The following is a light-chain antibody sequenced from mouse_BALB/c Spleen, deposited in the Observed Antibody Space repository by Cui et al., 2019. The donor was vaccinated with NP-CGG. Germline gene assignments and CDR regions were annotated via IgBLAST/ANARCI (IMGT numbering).Light chain of an antibody. V-gene: IGLV1*01. CDR3: GLGYSNHWV. Sequence: QAVVTQESALTTSPGETVTLTCRSSTGAVTTSNYANWVQEKPDHLFTGLIGGTNNRAPGVPARFSGSLIGDKAARTITGAQTEDEAIYFCGLGYSNHWVFGGGTKLTVL. CDR1: TGAVTTSNY. CDR2: GTN. J-gene: IGLJ1*01.